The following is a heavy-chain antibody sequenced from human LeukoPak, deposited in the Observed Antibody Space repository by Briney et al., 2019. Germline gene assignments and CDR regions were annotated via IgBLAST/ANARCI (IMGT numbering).Heavy chain of an antibody. J-gene: IGHJ4*02. CDR2: ITMNSVT. V-gene: IGHV3-48*02. D-gene: IGHD1-20*01. Sequence: GGSLRPSCSASGISISDYGMSWVRQAPGKGLEWLSYITMNSVTLYAESVKGRFTTSRDNDKNSVYLQLNSLRDEDTAVYYCTRGRYQFLGPNDSWGQGSLVSVSS. CDR1: GISISDYG. CDR3: TRGRYQFLGPNDS.